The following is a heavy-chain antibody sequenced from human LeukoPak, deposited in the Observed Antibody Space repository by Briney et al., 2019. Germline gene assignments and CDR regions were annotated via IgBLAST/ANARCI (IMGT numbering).Heavy chain of an antibody. CDR3: ARAAGFSYDFYYYYMDV. Sequence: SETLSLTCTVSRGSTSTYYWGWIRQPPGKGLEWIGTIYYTGHTYYNPSLKSRVNLSMDTSKNQFSLKLISVTAADTAVYYCARAAGFSYDFYYYYMDVWGKGTTVTVSS. CDR2: IYYTGHT. CDR1: RGSTSTYY. J-gene: IGHJ6*03. V-gene: IGHV4-39*07.